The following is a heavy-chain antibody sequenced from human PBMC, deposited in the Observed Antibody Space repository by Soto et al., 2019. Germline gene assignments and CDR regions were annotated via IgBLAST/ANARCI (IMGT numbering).Heavy chain of an antibody. J-gene: IGHJ4*02. CDR3: ARPDYGSGSYPDY. CDR1: GFTFSSYA. V-gene: IGHV3-30-3*01. D-gene: IGHD3-10*01. Sequence: QVQLVESGGGVVQPGRSLRLSCAASGFTFSSYAMHWVRQAPGKGLEWVAVISYDGGNKYYADSVKGRFTISRDNSKNTLYLLINSLRAEDTAVYYCARPDYGSGSYPDYWGQGTLVTVFS. CDR2: ISYDGGNK.